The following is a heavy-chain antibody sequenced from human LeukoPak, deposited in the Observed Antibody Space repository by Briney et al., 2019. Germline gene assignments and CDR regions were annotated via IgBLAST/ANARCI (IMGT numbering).Heavy chain of an antibody. CDR2: ISYDGSNK. V-gene: IGHV3-30*18. CDR1: GFTFSSYG. J-gene: IGHJ3*02. Sequence: GRSLRLSCAASGFTFSSYGMHWVRQAPGKGLEWVAVISYDGSNKYYADSVKGRFTISRDNSKNTLYLQMNSLRAEDTAVYYCGKLTVVAATDPAFDIWGQGTMVTVSS. CDR3: GKLTVVAATDPAFDI. D-gene: IGHD2-15*01.